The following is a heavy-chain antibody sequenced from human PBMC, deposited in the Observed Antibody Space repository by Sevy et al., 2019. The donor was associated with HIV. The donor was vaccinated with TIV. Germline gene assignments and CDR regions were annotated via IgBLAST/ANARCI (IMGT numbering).Heavy chain of an antibody. CDR2: IFYTGTT. CDR3: ARDHLLSLAYSWFDP. Sequence: SETLSLICTVSGGSISSSNYYWGWIRQSPGKGLEWIGSIFYTGTTHYNPSLKSRVTISVDTSKNQFSLKLSSVTAADTAVYYCARDHLLSLAYSWFDPWGQGTLVTVSS. V-gene: IGHV4-39*01. CDR1: GGSISSSNYY. J-gene: IGHJ5*02. D-gene: IGHD2-2*01.